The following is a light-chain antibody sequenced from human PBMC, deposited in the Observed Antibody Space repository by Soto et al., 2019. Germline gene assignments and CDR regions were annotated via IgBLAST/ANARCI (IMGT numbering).Light chain of an antibody. Sequence: QSVLTQPASVSGSPGQSITISCTGTSSDVGSYNLVSWYQQHPGKAPKLMIYEGSKRPSGVSKRFSGSKSGNTASLTNSGLQTEDEANYSCCSYAGSSPWVFGGGTKLTVL. CDR3: CSYAGSSPWV. CDR2: EGS. CDR1: SSDVGSYNL. J-gene: IGLJ3*02. V-gene: IGLV2-23*01.